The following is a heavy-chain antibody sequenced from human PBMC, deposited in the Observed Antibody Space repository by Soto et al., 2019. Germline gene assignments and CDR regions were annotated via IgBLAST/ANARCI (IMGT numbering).Heavy chain of an antibody. CDR1: GFTFTSYW. D-gene: IGHD2-21*01. CDR3: ARLRFRFIVRDFDS. CDR2: IKQDVTST. Sequence: EVQLVESGGGLVQPGGSLRLSCAASGFTFTSYWMSGVRQAPGKGLEWVANIKQDVTSTYYADSVNSRFTVSRDNGTSSIYLQMDSLRDDDTAVYRCARLRFRFIVRDFDSRGQGTLVSVSS. V-gene: IGHV3-7*05. J-gene: IGHJ4*02.